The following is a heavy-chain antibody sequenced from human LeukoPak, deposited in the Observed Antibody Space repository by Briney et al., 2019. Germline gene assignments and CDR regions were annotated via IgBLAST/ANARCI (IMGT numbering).Heavy chain of an antibody. CDR3: ARGRLYYDFWSGYRTSYFDY. D-gene: IGHD3-3*01. J-gene: IGHJ4*02. CDR1: GGSFSGYY. V-gene: IGHV4-34*01. CDR2: INHSGST. Sequence: SETLSLTCAVYGGSFSGYYWSWIRQPPGKGLEWIGEINHSGSTNYNPPLKSRVTISVDTSKNQFSLKLSSVTAADTAVYYCARGRLYYDFWSGYRTSYFDYWGQGTLVTVSS.